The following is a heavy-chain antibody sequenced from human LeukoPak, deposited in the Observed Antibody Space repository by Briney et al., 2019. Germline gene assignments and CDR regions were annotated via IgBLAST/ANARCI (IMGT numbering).Heavy chain of an antibody. V-gene: IGHV3-48*03. D-gene: IGHD4-23*01. Sequence: GGSLRLSCAASGFTFSSYEMNWVRQAPGKGLEWVSYISSSGSTIYYADSVKGRFTISRDNAKNSLYLQMNSLRAEDTAVYYCARIAEGNSLGYWGQGTLVTVSS. CDR2: ISSSGSTI. CDR1: GFTFSSYE. J-gene: IGHJ4*02. CDR3: ARIAEGNSLGY.